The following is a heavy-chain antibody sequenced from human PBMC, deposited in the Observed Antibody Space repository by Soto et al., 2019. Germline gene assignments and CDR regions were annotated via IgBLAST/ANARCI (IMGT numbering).Heavy chain of an antibody. J-gene: IGHJ6*02. CDR1: GGSISSYY. D-gene: IGHD3-22*01. Sequence: SETLSLTCTVSGGSISSYYWSWIRQPPGKGLEWIGYIYYSGSTNYNPSLKSRVTISVDTSKNQFSLKLSSVTAADTAVYYCARSSYYYDSSGYSYGMDVWGQGTTVTVSS. CDR3: ARSSYYYDSSGYSYGMDV. V-gene: IGHV4-59*01. CDR2: IYYSGST.